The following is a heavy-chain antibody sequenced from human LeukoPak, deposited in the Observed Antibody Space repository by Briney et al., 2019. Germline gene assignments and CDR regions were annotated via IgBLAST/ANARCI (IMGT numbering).Heavy chain of an antibody. CDR1: GFPFSSYW. V-gene: IGHV3-7*03. CDR3: AATYSFDY. CDR2: IKLDGSEK. J-gene: IGHJ4*02. D-gene: IGHD2-21*01. Sequence: GGSLRLSCATSGFPFSSYWMSWVRQAPGKGLEWVANIKLDGSEKKYVDSVKGRFTISRDNAKNSLYLQMNSLRAEDTAVYYCAATYSFDYWGQGTLVTVSS.